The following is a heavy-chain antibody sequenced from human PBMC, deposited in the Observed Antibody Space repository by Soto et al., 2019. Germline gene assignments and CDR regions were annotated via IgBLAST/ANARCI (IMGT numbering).Heavy chain of an antibody. V-gene: IGHV1-69*13. D-gene: IGHD3-22*01. CDR3: ARKRYYDSSGDAFDI. CDR1: GGTFSSYA. J-gene: IGHJ3*02. Sequence: SVKVSCKASGGTFSSYAISWLRQAPGQGLEWMGGIIPIFGTANYAQKFLGRVTITADESTSTAYMELSSLRSEDTAVYYCARKRYYDSSGDAFDIWGQGTMVTVSS. CDR2: IIPIFGTA.